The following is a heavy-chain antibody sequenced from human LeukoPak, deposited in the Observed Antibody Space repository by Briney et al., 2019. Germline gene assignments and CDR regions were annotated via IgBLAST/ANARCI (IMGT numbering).Heavy chain of an antibody. CDR3: ARAVVPDAPFDY. D-gene: IGHD2-2*01. Sequence: SETLSLTCTVSGGSISNYYWSWIRQPAGKGLEWIGRVYSSGSTNHNPSLKSRVTMSVDTSKNQFSLNLSSVTAADTAVYYCARAVVPDAPFDYWGQGTLVTVSS. CDR2: VYSSGST. V-gene: IGHV4-4*07. CDR1: GGSISNYY. J-gene: IGHJ4*02.